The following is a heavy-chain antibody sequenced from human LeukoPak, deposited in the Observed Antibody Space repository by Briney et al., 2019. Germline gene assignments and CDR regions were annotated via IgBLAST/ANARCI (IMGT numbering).Heavy chain of an antibody. D-gene: IGHD6-6*01. Sequence: ASVKVSCKASGYTFTGYYMHWVRQAPGQGLEWMGWINPNSGGTNYAQKFQGRATMTRDTSISTAYMELSRLRSDDTAVYYCARDPARVSSSTDTTDNYYYMDVWGKGTTVTVSS. CDR2: INPNSGGT. CDR1: GYTFTGYY. J-gene: IGHJ6*03. V-gene: IGHV1-2*02. CDR3: ARDPARVSSSTDTTDNYYYMDV.